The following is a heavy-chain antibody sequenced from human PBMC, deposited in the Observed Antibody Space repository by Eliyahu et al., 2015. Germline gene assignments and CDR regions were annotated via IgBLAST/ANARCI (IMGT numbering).Heavy chain of an antibody. CDR3: ARGSSPGGFDY. Sequence: QLQLQESGPGLVKPSETLSLTCTVSGXSISSSSYYWGWIRQPPGKGLEWIGSIYYSGSTYYNPSLKSRVTISVDTSKNQFSLKLSSVTAADTAVYYCARGSSPGGFDYWGQGTLVTVSS. CDR2: IYYSGST. CDR1: GXSISSSSYY. J-gene: IGHJ4*02. D-gene: IGHD6-19*01. V-gene: IGHV4-39*01.